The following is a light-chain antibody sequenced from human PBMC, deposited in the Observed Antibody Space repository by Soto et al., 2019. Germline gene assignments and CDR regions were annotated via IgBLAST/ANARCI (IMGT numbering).Light chain of an antibody. J-gene: IGKJ1*01. CDR3: QQYSSYFWT. V-gene: IGKV1-5*03. Sequence: ESQMTRAPCTLSASVGDSFTITCLAIQTISRWLAWYQQKTERDNKILIYKESSLQSGVQSRFSGSGSGTEFTLTLRSMQTDELATYDCQQYSSYFWTFGQGNKVDIK. CDR1: QTISRW. CDR2: KES.